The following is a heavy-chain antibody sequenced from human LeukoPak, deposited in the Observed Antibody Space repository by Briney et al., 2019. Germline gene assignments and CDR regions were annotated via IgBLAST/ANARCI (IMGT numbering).Heavy chain of an antibody. CDR2: SSSSSGYI. D-gene: IGHD4-17*01. CDR3: ARVRYGDYAFFDY. V-gene: IGHV3-21*01. CDR1: GFTFSSYS. J-gene: IGHJ4*02. Sequence: GGSLRLSCAASGFTFSSYSMNWVRQAPGKGLEWVSSSSSSSGYIYYADSVKGRFTISRDNAKNSLYLQMNSLRAEDTAVYYCARVRYGDYAFFDYWGQGTVVTVSS.